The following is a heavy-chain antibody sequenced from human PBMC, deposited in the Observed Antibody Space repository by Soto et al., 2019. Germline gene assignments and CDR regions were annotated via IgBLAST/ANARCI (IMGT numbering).Heavy chain of an antibody. J-gene: IGHJ4*02. CDR1: GCTLSSYA. Sequence: KISCNASGCTLSSYAISWVRQAPGQGLEWMGGIIPIFGTANYAQKFQGRVTITADESTSTAYMELSSLRSEDTAVYYCARDLMDGVDYWGQGTLVTVSS. D-gene: IGHD2-8*01. CDR3: ARDLMDGVDY. V-gene: IGHV1-69*01. CDR2: IIPIFGTA.